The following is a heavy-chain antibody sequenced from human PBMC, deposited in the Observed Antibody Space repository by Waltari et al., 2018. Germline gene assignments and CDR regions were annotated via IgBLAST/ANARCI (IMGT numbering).Heavy chain of an antibody. J-gene: IGHJ4*02. CDR2: IYHSGST. D-gene: IGHD2-15*01. CDR1: GYSISSGYY. Sequence: QVQLQESGPGLVKPSETLSLTCAVSGYSISSGYYWGWIRQPPGKGLEWIGSIYHSGSTYYNPSLKSRVTISVDTSKNQFSLKLSSVTAADTAVYYCARVAFGYCSGGSCHGYYFDYWGQGTLVTVSS. CDR3: ARVAFGYCSGGSCHGYYFDY. V-gene: IGHV4-38-2*01.